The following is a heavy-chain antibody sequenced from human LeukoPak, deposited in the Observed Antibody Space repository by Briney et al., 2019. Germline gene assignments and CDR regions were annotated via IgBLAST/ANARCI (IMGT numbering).Heavy chain of an antibody. CDR2: VYTSGST. V-gene: IGHV4-61*02. J-gene: IGHJ4*02. Sequence: PSETLSLTCTVSGDSISSGSNYWSWIRQPAGKGLEWIGRVYTSGSTHYNPSLKSRVTISVDTSKNQFSLKLNSVTAADTAVYYCARGGITIFGGIIYQDYWGQGTLVTVSS. CDR1: GDSISSGSNY. D-gene: IGHD3-3*01. CDR3: ARGGITIFGGIIYQDY.